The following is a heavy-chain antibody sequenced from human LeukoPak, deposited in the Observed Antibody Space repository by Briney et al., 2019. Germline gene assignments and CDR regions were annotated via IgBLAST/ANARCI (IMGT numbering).Heavy chain of an antibody. CDR2: ISSSGSTI. V-gene: IGHV3-48*03. D-gene: IGHD4-17*01. J-gene: IGHJ4*02. CDR1: GFTFSSYE. CDR3: AATSDGDSRDY. Sequence: GGSLRLSCAASGFTFSSYEMNWVRQAPGKGLEWVSYISSSGSTIYYADSVKGRFTISRDNAKNSLYLQMNSLRAEDTAVYYCAATSDGDSRDYWGQGTLVTVSS.